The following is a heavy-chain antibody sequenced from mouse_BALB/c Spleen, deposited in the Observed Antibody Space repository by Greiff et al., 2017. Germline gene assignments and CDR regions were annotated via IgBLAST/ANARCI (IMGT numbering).Heavy chain of an antibody. D-gene: IGHD2-14*01. CDR3: ARGQDGRDRYFFAY. V-gene: IGHV5-6-5*01. CDR2: ISSGGST. CDR1: GFTFSSYA. Sequence: EVQLVESGGGLVKPGGSLKLSCAASGFTFSSYAMSWVRQTPEKRLEWVASISSGGSTYYPDSVKGRFTISRDNARNILYLQMSSLRSEDTAMYYCARGQDGRDRYFFAYWGQGTLVTVSA. J-gene: IGHJ3*01.